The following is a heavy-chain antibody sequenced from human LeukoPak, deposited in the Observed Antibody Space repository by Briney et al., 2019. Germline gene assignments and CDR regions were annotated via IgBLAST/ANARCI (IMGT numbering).Heavy chain of an antibody. J-gene: IGHJ1*01. CDR2: IIPIFGTA. D-gene: IGHD3-22*01. CDR3: ASQANFYDSSGYFRP. CDR1: GGTFSSYA. V-gene: IGHV1-69*05. Sequence: GASVKVSCKASGGTFSSYAISWVRQAPGQGLEWMGGIIPIFGTANYAQKFQGRVTITTDESTSTAYMELSSLRSEDTAVYYCASQANFYDSSGYFRPWGQGTLVTVSS.